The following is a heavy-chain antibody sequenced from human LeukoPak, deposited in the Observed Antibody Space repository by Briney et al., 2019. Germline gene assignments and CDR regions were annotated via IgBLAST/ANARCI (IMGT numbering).Heavy chain of an antibody. CDR2: INSDGSST. J-gene: IGHJ1*01. V-gene: IGHV3-74*01. CDR3: APGGYCSGGSCYKEYFQH. Sequence: GGSLRLSCAAPGFTFSSYWMHWVRHAPGKGLVWVSRINSDGSSTSYADSVKGRFTISRDNAKNTLYLQMNSLRAEDTAVYYCAPGGYCSGGSCYKEYFQHWGQGTLVTVSS. CDR1: GFTFSSYW. D-gene: IGHD2-15*01.